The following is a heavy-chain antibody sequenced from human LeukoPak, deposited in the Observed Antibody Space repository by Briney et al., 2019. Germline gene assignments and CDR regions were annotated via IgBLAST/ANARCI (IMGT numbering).Heavy chain of an antibody. CDR3: ARDPRGRKGDY. J-gene: IGHJ4*02. Sequence: DSGKVSCKASGYTFTSYDINWVRQATGQGLEWMGWMNPNRGNTGYAQKFQGRVTMTRNTSISTAYMELRSLRSDDPAVYYCARDPRGRKGDYWGQGTLVTVSS. CDR1: GYTFTSYD. CDR2: MNPNRGNT. D-gene: IGHD3-10*01. V-gene: IGHV1-8*01.